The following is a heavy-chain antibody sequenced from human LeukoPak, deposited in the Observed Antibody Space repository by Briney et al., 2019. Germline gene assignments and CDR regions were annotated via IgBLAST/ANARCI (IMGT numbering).Heavy chain of an antibody. D-gene: IGHD6-19*01. CDR1: GGSISSSRYS. V-gene: IGHV4-39*01. CDR3: ARQRTAVAGTRGLDY. Sequence: SETLSLTCTVSGGSISSSRYSWGWIRQPPGKGLEWIGSIYYSGSTYYNPSLKSRVTISVDTSKNQFSLKLSSVTAADTAVYYCARQRTAVAGTRGLDYWGQGTLVTVSS. J-gene: IGHJ4*02. CDR2: IYYSGST.